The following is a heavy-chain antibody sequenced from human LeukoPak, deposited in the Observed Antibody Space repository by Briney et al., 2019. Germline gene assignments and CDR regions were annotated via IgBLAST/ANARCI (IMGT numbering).Heavy chain of an antibody. CDR3: ATGIRWDFDY. CDR2: ISAFNGNT. J-gene: IGHJ4*02. CDR1: GYTLNTYG. D-gene: IGHD1-26*01. V-gene: IGHV1-18*01. Sequence: ASVKVSCKASGYTLNTYGLNWVRQAPGQGLEWMGWISAFNGNTNYAQKFQGRVTMTTDPSTTTGYMELRSLKSDDTAVYLCATGIRWDFDYWGQGTLVAVSS.